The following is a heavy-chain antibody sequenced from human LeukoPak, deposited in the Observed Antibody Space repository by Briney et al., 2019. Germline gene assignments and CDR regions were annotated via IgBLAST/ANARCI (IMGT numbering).Heavy chain of an antibody. V-gene: IGHV4-59*01. CDR3: ARDLELERNRWNYFES. D-gene: IGHD1-1*01. J-gene: IGHJ4*02. CDR1: GGSISSFF. Sequence: PSETLSLTCTVSGGSISSFFRSWIRQPPGKGLEWLGCIDYRGSTQYNPSLKSRVTISVDTSKQQFSLKLSSVTAADTAVYYCARDLELERNRWNYFESWGQGTLVTVSS. CDR2: IDYRGST.